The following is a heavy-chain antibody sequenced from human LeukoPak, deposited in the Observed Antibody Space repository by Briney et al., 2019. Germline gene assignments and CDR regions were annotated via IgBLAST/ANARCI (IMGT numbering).Heavy chain of an antibody. CDR1: GYSISSGYY. V-gene: IGHV4-38-2*02. CDR3: ARGEYSSSQPFDY. CDR2: IYHSGST. J-gene: IGHJ4*02. Sequence: SSETLSLTCTVSGYSISSGYYWGWIRQPPGKGLEWIGSIYHSGSTYYNPSLKSRVTISVDTSKNQFSLKLSSVTAADTAVYYCARGEYSSSQPFDYWGQGTLVTVSS. D-gene: IGHD6-6*01.